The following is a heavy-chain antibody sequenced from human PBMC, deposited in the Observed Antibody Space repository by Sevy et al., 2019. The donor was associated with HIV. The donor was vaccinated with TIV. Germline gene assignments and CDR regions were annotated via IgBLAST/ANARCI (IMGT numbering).Heavy chain of an antibody. CDR1: GFTFSSYE. CDR3: ARVAGGGSPTIDYYGMDV. V-gene: IGHV3-48*03. D-gene: IGHD6-19*01. Sequence: GGYLRLSCAASGFTFSSYEMNWVRQAPGKGLEWVSYISSSGSTIYYADSVKGRFTISRDNAKNSLYLQMNSLRAEDTAVYYCARVAGGGSPTIDYYGMDVWGQGTTVTVSS. J-gene: IGHJ6*02. CDR2: ISSSGSTI.